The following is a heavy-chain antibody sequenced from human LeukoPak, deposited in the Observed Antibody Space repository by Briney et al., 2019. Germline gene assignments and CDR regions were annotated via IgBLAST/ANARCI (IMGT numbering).Heavy chain of an antibody. CDR2: IKQDGSEK. CDR3: ARDGAPDAHCSSTSCAIR. J-gene: IGHJ4*02. V-gene: IGHV3-7*01. CDR1: GFTFDDYG. Sequence: GGSLRLSCAASGFTFDDYGMSWVRQAPGKGLEWVANIKQDGSEKYYVDSVKGRFTISRDNAKNSLYLQMNSLRAEDTAVYYCARDGAPDAHCSSTSCAIRWGQGTLVTVSS. D-gene: IGHD2-2*01.